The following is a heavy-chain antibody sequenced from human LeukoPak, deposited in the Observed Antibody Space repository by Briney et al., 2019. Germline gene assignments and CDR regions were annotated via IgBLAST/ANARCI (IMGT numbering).Heavy chain of an antibody. V-gene: IGHV3-48*03. CDR3: ARLGIEGHFDY. CDR1: GFTFSSYE. J-gene: IGHJ4*02. CDR2: ISSSGSTI. Sequence: GGSLRLSCAASGFTFSSYEMNWVRQAPGKGLEWVSYISSSGSTIYYADSVKGRFTISRDNAENSLYLQMNSLRAEDTAVYYCARLGIEGHFDYWGQGTLVTVSS. D-gene: IGHD1-26*01.